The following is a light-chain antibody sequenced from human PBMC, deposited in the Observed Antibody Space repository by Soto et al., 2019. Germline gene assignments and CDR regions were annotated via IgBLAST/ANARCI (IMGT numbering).Light chain of an antibody. J-gene: IGLJ1*01. Sequence: QSVLTQPASVSGCPGQSITISCTGTSSDVGGYNYVSWYQQHPGKAPKLMIYDVSNRPSGVSNRFSGSKSGNTASLTISGLQAEDEADYYCSSYTSSSTLYVFGTGTKLTV. CDR3: SSYTSSSTLYV. V-gene: IGLV2-14*01. CDR1: SSDVGGYNY. CDR2: DVS.